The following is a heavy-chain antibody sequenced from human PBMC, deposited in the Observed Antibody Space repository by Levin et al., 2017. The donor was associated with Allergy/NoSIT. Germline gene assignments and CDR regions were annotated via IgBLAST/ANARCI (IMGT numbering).Heavy chain of an antibody. CDR1: GFTVSNVW. V-gene: IGHV3-15*01. CDR2: IKSKTDGETR. CDR3: VKTLITSDWYKAY. D-gene: IGHD1/OR15-1a*01. J-gene: IGHJ4*02. Sequence: GESLKISCAASGFTVSNVWMDWVRQAPGKGLEWVGRIKSKTDGETRDYAAPVKDRFTITRDDSKNTLYLQMNSLKTEDTAVYYCVKTLITSDWYKAYWGQGTLVTVSS.